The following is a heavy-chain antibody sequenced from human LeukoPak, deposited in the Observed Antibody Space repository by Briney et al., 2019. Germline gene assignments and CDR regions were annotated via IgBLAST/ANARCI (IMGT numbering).Heavy chain of an antibody. D-gene: IGHD5-24*01. CDR1: GFTSDDFA. V-gene: IGHV3-9*02. Sequence: GGSLRLSSAAPGFTSDDFALQSGRPSPREGPGWGSGISSNSGSIGYADSVKGRFTISRDNAKNSLYLQMNSLRAEDTALYYCVKDSAAWLQLGAFDIWGQGTVVTVSS. CDR3: VKDSAAWLQLGAFDI. CDR2: ISSNSGSI. J-gene: IGHJ3*02.